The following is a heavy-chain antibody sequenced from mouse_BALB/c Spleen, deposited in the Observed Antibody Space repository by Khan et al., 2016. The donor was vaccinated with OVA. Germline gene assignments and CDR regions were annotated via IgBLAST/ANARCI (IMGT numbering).Heavy chain of an antibody. CDR3: ARSVTITTVVATDFDY. Sequence: EVQLQESGPGLVKPSQSLSLTCTVTGYSITSDYAWNWIRQFPGNKLEWMGYISYSGRTSYNPSLKSRISITRDTSKNKSFLQLNSVTTEDTATYYCARSVTITTVVATDFDYWGQGTTLTVSS. CDR1: GYSITSDYA. V-gene: IGHV3-2*02. J-gene: IGHJ2*01. D-gene: IGHD1-1*01. CDR2: ISYSGRT.